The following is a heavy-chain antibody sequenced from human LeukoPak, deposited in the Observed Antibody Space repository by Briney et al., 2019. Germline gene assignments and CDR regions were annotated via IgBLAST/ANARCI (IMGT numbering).Heavy chain of an antibody. CDR1: GYSFTSNW. V-gene: IGHV5-51*01. J-gene: IGHJ3*02. CDR2: IYPGDSDT. CDR3: ARQGSSSGPDAFDI. D-gene: IGHD6-19*01. Sequence: GESLQISCKGSGYSFTSNWVGWVRQLPGKGLEGMGIIYPGDSDTRYNPSFQGQVTISADKSISTAYLQWSSLKASDTAMYYCARQGSSSGPDAFDIWGQGTMVTVSS.